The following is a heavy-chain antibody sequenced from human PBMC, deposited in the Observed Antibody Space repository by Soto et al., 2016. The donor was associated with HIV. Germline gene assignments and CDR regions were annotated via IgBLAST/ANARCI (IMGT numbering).Heavy chain of an antibody. V-gene: IGHV1-46*04. Sequence: QLVQSGADVMKPGASVKVSCKASGYTFTSYGISWVRQAPGQGLEWMGIINPSGGSTSYAQKLQGRVTMTRDTSTSTVYMELSRLRSEDTAVYYCARGFRSGSYLGYWGQGTLVTVSS. CDR3: ARGFRSGSYLGY. CDR2: INPSGGST. CDR1: GYTFTSYG. J-gene: IGHJ4*02. D-gene: IGHD3-10*01.